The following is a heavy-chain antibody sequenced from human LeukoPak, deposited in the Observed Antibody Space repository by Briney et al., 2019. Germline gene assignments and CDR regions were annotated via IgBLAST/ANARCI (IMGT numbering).Heavy chain of an antibody. CDR2: IKQDGSEK. Sequence: PGGSLRLSCAASGITFSNYWMNWVRQAPGRGLEWVANIKQDGSEKYYVGSVKGRFTISRDNAKNSLFLQMNSLRGEDSAVYYCAKSGPPYGFDTWGQGTMVTVSS. V-gene: IGHV3-7*02. CDR3: AKSGPPYGFDT. CDR1: GITFSNYW. J-gene: IGHJ3*02. D-gene: IGHD1-1*01.